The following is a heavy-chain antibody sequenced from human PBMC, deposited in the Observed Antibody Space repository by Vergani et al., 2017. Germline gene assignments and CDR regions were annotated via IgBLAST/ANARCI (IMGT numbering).Heavy chain of an antibody. Sequence: VQLVESGGGVVQPGRSLRLSCAASGFTFSSYGMHWVLQAPGKGLEGVAVISYDGSNKYYADSVKGRFTISRDNSKNTLYLQMTSLRAEDTAVYYCARDVVATIWGYFDFWGRGTLVTVSS. D-gene: IGHD5-12*01. J-gene: IGHJ2*01. CDR2: ISYDGSNK. V-gene: IGHV3-30*03. CDR3: ARDVVATIWGYFDF. CDR1: GFTFSSYG.